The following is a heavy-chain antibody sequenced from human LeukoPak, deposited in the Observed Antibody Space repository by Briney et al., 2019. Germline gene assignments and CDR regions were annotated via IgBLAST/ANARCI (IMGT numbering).Heavy chain of an antibody. D-gene: IGHD6-13*01. CDR2: INPNSGGT. CDR3: ARGHGSSWYWDWFDP. J-gene: IGHJ5*02. V-gene: IGHV1-2*02. CDR1: GYTFTGYY. Sequence: ASVKVSCKASGYTFTGYYMHWVRQAPGQGLEWMGWINPNSGGTNYAQKFQGRVTMTRDTSISTAYMELSRLRSDDTAVYYCARGHGSSWYWDWFDPWGQGTLVTVSS.